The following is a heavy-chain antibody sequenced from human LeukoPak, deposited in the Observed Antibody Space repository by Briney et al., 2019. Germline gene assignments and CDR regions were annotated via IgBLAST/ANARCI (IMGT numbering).Heavy chain of an antibody. CDR2: ISPSSSYI. CDR1: GFTLSSFK. CDR3: ARDLPGGEYFDS. J-gene: IGHJ4*02. Sequence: PGGSLRLSCATSGFTLSSFKMTWVRQAPGKGLEWVASISPSSSYISYADSLKGRVTVFRDNAKHSVFLQMSSLRAEDTAVYYCARDLPGGEYFDSWGQGTLVSVSS. D-gene: IGHD3-16*01. V-gene: IGHV3-21*01.